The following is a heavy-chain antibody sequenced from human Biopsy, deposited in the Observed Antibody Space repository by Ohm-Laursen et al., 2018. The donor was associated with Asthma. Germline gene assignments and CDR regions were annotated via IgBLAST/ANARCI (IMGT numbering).Heavy chain of an antibody. CDR2: IYYIVST. CDR1: GGSISSGAYY. V-gene: IGHV4-30-4*01. Sequence: SETLSLTCPVSGGSISSGAYYWSWVRQPPGKGLEWIGYIYYIVSTYYNPSLKSRVAISLDTSKNQFSLKLSSVTAADTAVYFCARQGGVRRYFDYWGQGTLVTVSS. D-gene: IGHD3-16*01. CDR3: ARQGGVRRYFDY. J-gene: IGHJ4*02.